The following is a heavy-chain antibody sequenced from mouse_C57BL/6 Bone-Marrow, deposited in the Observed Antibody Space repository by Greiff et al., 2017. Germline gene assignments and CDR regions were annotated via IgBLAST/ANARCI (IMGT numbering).Heavy chain of an antibody. CDR3: ARWGLYYYGSSYLDY. CDR2: INPYNGCT. D-gene: IGHD1-1*01. V-gene: IGHV1-19*01. Sequence: VQLQQSGPVLVKPGASVKMSCKASGYTFTDYYMNWVKQSPGKGLEWIGVINPYNGCTSYNQKFKGKATLTVDKSSSTAYMELNSLTSEDSAVYDCARWGLYYYGSSYLDYWGQGTTLTVSS. J-gene: IGHJ2*01. CDR1: GYTFTDYY.